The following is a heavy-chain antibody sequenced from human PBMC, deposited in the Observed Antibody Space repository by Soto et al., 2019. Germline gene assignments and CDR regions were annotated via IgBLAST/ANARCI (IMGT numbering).Heavy chain of an antibody. D-gene: IGHD3-9*01. CDR2: IIPIYSTP. CDR3: ARPLQYYFFTSAQSAWFDP. CDR1: GGTFGSYA. Sequence: QVQLVQSGAEVKKPGSSVEVSCKTSGGTFGSYAISWVRQSPGKGLEWMGRIIPIYSTPNYEQKFQGRFTITADESTITAYMELSCLRSEDTAVYYCARPLQYYFFTSAQSAWFDPRGLRTLVTGSA. J-gene: IGHJ5*02. V-gene: IGHV1-69*15.